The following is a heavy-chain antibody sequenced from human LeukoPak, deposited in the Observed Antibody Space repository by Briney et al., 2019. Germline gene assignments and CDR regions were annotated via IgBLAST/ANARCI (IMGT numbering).Heavy chain of an antibody. J-gene: IGHJ5*02. CDR2: IIPILGIA. V-gene: IGHV1-69*04. Sequence: SVKISCKASGGTFSSYAISWVRQAPGQGLEWMGRIIPILGIANYAQKFQGRVTITADKSTSTAYMELSSLRSEDTAVYYCARAVTTWFDPWGQGTLVTVSS. CDR1: GGTFSSYA. D-gene: IGHD4-17*01. CDR3: ARAVTTWFDP.